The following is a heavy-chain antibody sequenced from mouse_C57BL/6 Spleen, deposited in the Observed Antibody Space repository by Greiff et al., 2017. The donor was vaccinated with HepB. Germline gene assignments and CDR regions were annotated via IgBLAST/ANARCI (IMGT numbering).Heavy chain of an antibody. CDR3: ARAYYDGSSHWYFDG. CDR1: GYTFTDYY. D-gene: IGHD1-1*01. J-gene: IGHJ1*03. V-gene: IGHV1-19*01. CDR2: INPYNGGT. Sequence: EVQLQQSGPVLVKPGASVKMSCKASGYTFTDYYMNWVKQSHGKSLEWIGVINPYNGGTSYNQKFTGKATLTVDKSSSTAYMELNSLTSEDSAVYYCARAYYDGSSHWYFDGWGTGTTVTVSS.